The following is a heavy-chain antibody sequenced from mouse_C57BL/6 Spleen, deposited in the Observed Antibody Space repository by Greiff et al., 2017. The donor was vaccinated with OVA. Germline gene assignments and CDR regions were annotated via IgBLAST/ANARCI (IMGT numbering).Heavy chain of an antibody. CDR3: ARVYDYQSPLAY. V-gene: IGHV1-81*01. CDR2: IYPRSGNT. CDR1: GYTFTSYG. J-gene: IGHJ3*01. Sequence: QVQLQQSGAELARPGASVKLSCKASGYTFTSYGISWVKQRTGQGLEWIGEIYPRSGNTYYNEKFKGKATLTADKSSSTAYMELRSLTSEDSAVYFCARVYDYQSPLAYWGQGTLVTVSA. D-gene: IGHD2-4*01.